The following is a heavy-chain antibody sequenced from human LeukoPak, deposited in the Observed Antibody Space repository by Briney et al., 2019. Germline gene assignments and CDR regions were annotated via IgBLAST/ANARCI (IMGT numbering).Heavy chain of an antibody. D-gene: IGHD2/OR15-2a*01. Sequence: PGGSLRLSCVASGFTSSNYGMHWVRQAPGKGLEWVAIIWFDGSGTYYADSVRGRVTFSRDNSKNTLYLQMNSLRAEDTAMYYCARHASTHYFDSWGQGTLVTVSS. J-gene: IGHJ4*02. CDR3: ARHASTHYFDS. V-gene: IGHV3-33*01. CDR2: IWFDGSGT. CDR1: GFTSSNYG.